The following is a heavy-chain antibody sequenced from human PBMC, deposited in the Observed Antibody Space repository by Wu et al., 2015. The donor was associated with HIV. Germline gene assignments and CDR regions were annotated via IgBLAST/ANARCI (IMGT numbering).Heavy chain of an antibody. CDR3: VRDSTEDRPNWFDP. J-gene: IGHJ5*02. D-gene: IGHD6-6*01. CDR1: GYAFKTYG. CDR2: ISGYNGNT. V-gene: IGHV1-18*01. Sequence: QVQLVQSGAEVKSPGASLKVSCKASGYAFKTYGISWLRQAPGQGLEWMGWISGYNGNTNYAQNLQGRVTMTTDTSTSTVYMELRSLRSDDTAVYYCVRDSTEDRPNWFDPVGPGNPGHRLL.